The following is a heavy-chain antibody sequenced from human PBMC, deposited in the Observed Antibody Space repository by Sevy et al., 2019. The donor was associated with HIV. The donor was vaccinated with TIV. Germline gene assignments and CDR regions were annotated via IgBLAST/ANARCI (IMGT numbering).Heavy chain of an antibody. V-gene: IGHV3-23*01. Sequence: GGSLRLSCAASGFTFSSYAMSWVRQAPGKGLEWVSAISGSGGSTYYVDSVKGRFTISRDNSKNTLYLQMNSLRAEDTAVYYCAKDVTGSLGYYDYWGQGTLVTVSS. CDR3: AKDVTGSLGYYDY. CDR1: GFTFSSYA. CDR2: ISGSGGST. D-gene: IGHD2-15*01. J-gene: IGHJ4*02.